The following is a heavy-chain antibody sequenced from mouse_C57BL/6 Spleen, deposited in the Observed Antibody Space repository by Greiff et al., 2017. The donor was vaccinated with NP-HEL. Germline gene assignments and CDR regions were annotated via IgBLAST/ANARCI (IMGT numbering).Heavy chain of an antibody. CDR2: IDPENGDT. V-gene: IGHV14-4*01. Sequence: VQLQQSGAELVRPGASVKLSCTASGFNIKDDYMHWVKQRPEQGLEWIGWIDPENGDTEYASKFQGKATITADTYSNTAYLQISSLTSEDTAVYFCTRFSLNGDNGYWGQGTTLTVSS. D-gene: IGHD2-13*01. CDR3: TRFSLNGDNGY. CDR1: GFNIKDDY. J-gene: IGHJ2*01.